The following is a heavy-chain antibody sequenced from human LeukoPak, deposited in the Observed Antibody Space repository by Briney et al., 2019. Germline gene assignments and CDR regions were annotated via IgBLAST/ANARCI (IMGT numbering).Heavy chain of an antibody. D-gene: IGHD1-1*01. Sequence: PSETLSLTCTVSGGSISSSSYYWGWIRQPPGKGLEWIGSIYYSGSTYYNPSLKSRVTISVDTSKNQFPLKLSSVTAADTAVYYCARDGSWNLLRPNANDAFDIWGQGTMVTVSS. CDR3: ARDGSWNLLRPNANDAFDI. V-gene: IGHV4-39*06. CDR1: GGSISSSSYY. CDR2: IYYSGST. J-gene: IGHJ3*02.